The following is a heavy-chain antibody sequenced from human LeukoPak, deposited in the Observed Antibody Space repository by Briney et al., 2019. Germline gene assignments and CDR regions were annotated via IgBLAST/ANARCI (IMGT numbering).Heavy chain of an antibody. CDR1: GGSISSYY. J-gene: IGHJ4*02. D-gene: IGHD2-15*01. CDR3: AGEMSATFHY. V-gene: IGHV4-59*01. CDR2: IYHSRKT. Sequence: SETLSLTCTVSGGSISSYYRSWLRQPPGQGLEWIIYIYHSRKTNYNPPLRSRLTMSIDTSKNQFSLKLSSVTAADTAVYYGAGEMSATFHYWGQGSLVTVSS.